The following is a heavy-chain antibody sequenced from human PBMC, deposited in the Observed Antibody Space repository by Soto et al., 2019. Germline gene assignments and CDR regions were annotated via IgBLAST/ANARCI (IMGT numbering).Heavy chain of an antibody. Sequence: GGSLRLSCAASGFTFSSYAMRWVRQAPGKGLEYVSAISSNGGSTYYADSVKGRFTISRDNSKNTLYLQMSSLRAEDTAVYYCVKDLIKWFGELSGLNYFDYWGQGTLVTVS. D-gene: IGHD3-10*01. V-gene: IGHV3-64D*06. CDR3: VKDLIKWFGELSGLNYFDY. CDR2: ISSNGGST. CDR1: GFTFSSYA. J-gene: IGHJ4*02.